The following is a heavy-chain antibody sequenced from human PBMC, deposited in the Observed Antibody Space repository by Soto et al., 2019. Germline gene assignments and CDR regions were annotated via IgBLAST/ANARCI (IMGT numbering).Heavy chain of an antibody. CDR2: INSSSSFI. Sequence: EVQLVESGGGLVKPGGSLRLSCAASGFNFRSYSMNWVRQAPGKGLEWVSSINSSSSFIYFADSVKGRFTISRDNSKNSVFLQMNSLRAEDTAVYDCARDPSITLFGVVLRYFDLWGRGTLVTVSS. CDR1: GFNFRSYS. D-gene: IGHD3-3*01. CDR3: ARDPSITLFGVVLRYFDL. V-gene: IGHV3-21*01. J-gene: IGHJ2*01.